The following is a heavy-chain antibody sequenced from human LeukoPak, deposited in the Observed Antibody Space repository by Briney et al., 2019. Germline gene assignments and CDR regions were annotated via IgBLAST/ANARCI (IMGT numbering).Heavy chain of an antibody. Sequence: GGSLRLSCAASGFTFSSYGMHWVRQAPGKGLEWVAFIRYDGSNKYYADSVKGRFTISRDNSKNTLYLQMNSLRAEDTAVYYCAKDRILYYYDSSGYGDYWGQGTLVTVSS. CDR2: IRYDGSNK. CDR1: GFTFSSYG. V-gene: IGHV3-30*02. CDR3: AKDRILYYYDSSGYGDY. J-gene: IGHJ4*02. D-gene: IGHD3-22*01.